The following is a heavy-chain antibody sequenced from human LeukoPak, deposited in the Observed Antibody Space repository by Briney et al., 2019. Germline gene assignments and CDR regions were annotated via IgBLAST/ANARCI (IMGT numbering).Heavy chain of an antibody. CDR1: GFTFSSYA. D-gene: IGHD2-15*01. CDR2: ISYDGSNK. J-gene: IGHJ4*02. CDR3: ASRRYCSGGSCPPYDY. Sequence: GGSLRLSCAASGFTFSSYAMHWVRQAPGKGLEWVAVISYDGSNKYYADSVKGRFTISRDNSKNTLYLQMNSLRAEGTAVYYCASRRYCSGGSCPPYDYWGQGTLVTVSS. V-gene: IGHV3-30-3*01.